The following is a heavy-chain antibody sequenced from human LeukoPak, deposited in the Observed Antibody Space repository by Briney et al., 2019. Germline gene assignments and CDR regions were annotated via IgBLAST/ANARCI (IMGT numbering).Heavy chain of an antibody. V-gene: IGHV1-2*02. D-gene: IGHD6-19*01. CDR1: GYIFTAYY. CDR3: ARERVKQWLVLGY. Sequence: ASVKVSCKASGYIFTAYYMHWVRQAPGQGLEWMGWINPNTGGANYAQKFQGRVTMTRDTSISTAYMELSRLRSDDTAVYYCARERVKQWLVLGYWGQGTLVTVSS. CDR2: INPNTGGA. J-gene: IGHJ4*02.